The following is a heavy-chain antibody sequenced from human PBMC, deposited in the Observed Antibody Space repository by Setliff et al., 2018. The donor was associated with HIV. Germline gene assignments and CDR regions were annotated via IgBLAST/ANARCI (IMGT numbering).Heavy chain of an antibody. D-gene: IGHD6-19*01. CDR1: GGSISSYY. Sequence: SETLSLTCTVSGGSISSYYWSWIRQPAGKGLEWIGHIYISGSTNYNPSFNSRVTMSVDTSKNQFSLRLTSVTAADTAMYHCARDRSSGWSKDWFDDFDYWGQGTLVTVSS. J-gene: IGHJ4*02. V-gene: IGHV4-4*07. CDR2: IYISGST. CDR3: ARDRSSGWSKDWFDDFDY.